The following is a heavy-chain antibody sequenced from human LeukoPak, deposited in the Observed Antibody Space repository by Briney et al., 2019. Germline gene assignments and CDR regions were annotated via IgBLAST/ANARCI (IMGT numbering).Heavy chain of an antibody. CDR1: GFTFSNAW. V-gene: IGHV3-15*01. CDR3: TTETVNLVRGVNDY. Sequence: PGGSLRLSCAASGFTFSNAWMSWVRQPPGKGLEWVGRIKSKTDGETTDYAAPVKGRFTVSRDDSKATLYLQMNSLKTEDTALYYCTTETVNLVRGVNDYWGQGTLVTVSS. J-gene: IGHJ4*02. CDR2: IKSKTDGETT. D-gene: IGHD3-10*01.